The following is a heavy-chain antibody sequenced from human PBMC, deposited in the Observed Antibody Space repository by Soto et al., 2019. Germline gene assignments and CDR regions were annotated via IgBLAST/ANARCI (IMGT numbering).Heavy chain of an antibody. V-gene: IGHV3-23*01. J-gene: IGHJ4*02. Sequence: GGSLRLSCAASGFTFTIYAMSWVRQAPGKGLEWVSTTSESGSSTYYAGSVKGRFTISGDTSKNTLYLQMNSLRAEDTAIYYCAKLSSPGGYDSPLYYWGPGTLVTVSS. CDR3: AKLSSPGGYDSPLYY. CDR1: GFTFTIYA. D-gene: IGHD5-12*01. CDR2: TSESGSST.